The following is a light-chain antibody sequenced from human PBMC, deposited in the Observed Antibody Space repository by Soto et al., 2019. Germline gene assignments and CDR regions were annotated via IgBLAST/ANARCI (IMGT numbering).Light chain of an antibody. CDR2: DNN. CDR1: SSNIGAGYY. Sequence: QSVLTQPPSVSGAPGQRVTISCTGSSSNIGAGYYVHWYQQVPGTAPKLLISDNNNRPSGVPDRFSGSKSGTSASLAITGLQAEDEADYHCQSYDSSLSGSVFGGGTKLTVL. CDR3: QSYDSSLSGSV. V-gene: IGLV1-40*01. J-gene: IGLJ2*01.